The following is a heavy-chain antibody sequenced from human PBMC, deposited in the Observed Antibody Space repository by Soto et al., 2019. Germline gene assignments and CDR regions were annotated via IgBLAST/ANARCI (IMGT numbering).Heavy chain of an antibody. J-gene: IGHJ4*02. Sequence: GASLKVSCKASGGTFSSYAISWVRQAPGQGLEWMGGIIPIFGTANYAQKFQGRVTITADESTSTAYMELSSLRSEDTAVYYCASSNDYDILTGSGNDYWGQGTLVTVSS. V-gene: IGHV1-69*13. CDR2: IIPIFGTA. D-gene: IGHD3-9*01. CDR1: GGTFSSYA. CDR3: ASSNDYDILTGSGNDY.